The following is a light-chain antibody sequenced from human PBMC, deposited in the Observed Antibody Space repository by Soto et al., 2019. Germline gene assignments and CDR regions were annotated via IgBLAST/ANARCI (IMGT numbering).Light chain of an antibody. CDR2: GAS. CDR1: QSIANR. Sequence: EIVMTQSPATLSVSPGERATLSCRASQSIANRLAWYQQKPGQAPRLLIYGASTRATGVPARFSGSGSGREFTLTVSSRQSEDFAVYYCQQYNKWLALTFGGGTKVEIK. V-gene: IGKV3-15*01. J-gene: IGKJ4*01. CDR3: QQYNKWLALT.